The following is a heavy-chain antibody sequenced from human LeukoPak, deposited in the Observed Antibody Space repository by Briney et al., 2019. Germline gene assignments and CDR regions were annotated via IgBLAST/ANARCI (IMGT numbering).Heavy chain of an antibody. CDR1: GGSISSGGYN. D-gene: IGHD1-20*01. V-gene: IGHV4-39*01. J-gene: IGHJ4*02. CDR3: ARGVLANWNPSTFDY. Sequence: SETLSLTCTVSGGSISSGGYNWSWIRQPPGKGLEWIGSIYYSGSTYYNPSLKSRVTISVDTSKNQFSLKLSSVTAADTAVYYCARGVLANWNPSTFDYWGQGTLVTVSS. CDR2: IYYSGST.